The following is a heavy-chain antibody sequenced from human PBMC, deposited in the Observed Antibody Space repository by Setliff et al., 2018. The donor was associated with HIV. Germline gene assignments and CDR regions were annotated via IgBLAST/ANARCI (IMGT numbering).Heavy chain of an antibody. J-gene: IGHJ4*02. CDR3: ARLTTTYYYDSSAYYHPV. V-gene: IGHV4-34*01. Sequence: SETLSLTCAVYGGSFTGYFWSWIRQSPGKGLEWIGEINDSGDTNYNPSLKSRVTISVVTSKNQFSLRLTSVTAADTGVYYCARLTTTYYYDSSAYYHPVWGQGTLVTVSS. D-gene: IGHD3-22*01. CDR2: INDSGDT. CDR1: GGSFTGYF.